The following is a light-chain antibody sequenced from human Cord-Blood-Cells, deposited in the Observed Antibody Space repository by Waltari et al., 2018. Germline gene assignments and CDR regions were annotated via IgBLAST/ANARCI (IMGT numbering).Light chain of an antibody. Sequence: DIQMTQSPSSLSASVGDRVTITCRASQNIRSYLNWYQQKPGKAPKLLIYAASSLQSGVPSRFSGSGSGTDFTLNISSLQPEDVATYYCQQSYSTPITFGQGTRLEIK. J-gene: IGKJ5*01. CDR2: AAS. CDR3: QQSYSTPIT. V-gene: IGKV1-39*01. CDR1: QNIRSY.